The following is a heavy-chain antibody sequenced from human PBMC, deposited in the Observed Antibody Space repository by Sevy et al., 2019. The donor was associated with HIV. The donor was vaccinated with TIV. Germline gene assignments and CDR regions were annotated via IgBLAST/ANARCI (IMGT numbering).Heavy chain of an antibody. Sequence: ASVKVSCKASGYTFTGYYMHWVRQAPGQGLEWMGWINPNSGGTNYAQKFQGTVTMTRDTSISTAYMELSRLRSDDTAVYYCARDAISGSYYYFDYWGQGTLVTVSS. CDR2: INPNSGGT. D-gene: IGHD1-26*01. CDR3: ARDAISGSYYYFDY. J-gene: IGHJ4*02. CDR1: GYTFTGYY. V-gene: IGHV1-2*02.